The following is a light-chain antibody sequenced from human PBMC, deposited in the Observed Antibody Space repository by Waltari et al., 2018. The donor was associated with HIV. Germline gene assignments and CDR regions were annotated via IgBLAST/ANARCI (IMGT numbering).Light chain of an antibody. CDR2: WAS. J-gene: IGKJ1*01. CDR3: QQYYSSPQT. V-gene: IGKV4-1*01. Sequence: DIVMTQSPESLTVSLGERATLNCYSSQNNFYNSTTKSHLAWYQNKPGQSPKLRISWASSRESGVPDRCSGSGSGTKFSLTISSLETADVAIYYCQQYYSSPQTFGRGTRVEIK. CDR1: QNNFYNSTTKSH.